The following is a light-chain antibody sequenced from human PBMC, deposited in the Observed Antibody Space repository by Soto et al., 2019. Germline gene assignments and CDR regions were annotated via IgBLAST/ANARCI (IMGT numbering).Light chain of an antibody. J-gene: IGLJ3*02. V-gene: IGLV1-36*01. Sequence: QSVLTQPPSVSEAPGRRVTISCSGSSFNIENKAVNWYQQLPGKAPQLLIYYDDMLSSGVSDRFSGSKSGTSASLAISGLQSEDEADYYCAAWDDSVHGWVFGGGTKVTVL. CDR1: SFNIENKA. CDR2: YDD. CDR3: AAWDDSVHGWV.